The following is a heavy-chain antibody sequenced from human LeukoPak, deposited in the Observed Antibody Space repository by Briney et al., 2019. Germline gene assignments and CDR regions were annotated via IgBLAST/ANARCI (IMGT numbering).Heavy chain of an antibody. V-gene: IGHV3-23*01. CDR1: GFTFSNYA. D-gene: IGHD3-9*01. J-gene: IGHJ3*02. Sequence: GGSLRLSCAASGFTFSNYAMSWVRQAPGKGLEWVSALSGSGVSTYYADSVKGRLTISRDNSKNTLYLQMNSLRAEDTAVYYCAAPLRYFDWLSREGAFDIWGQGTVVTVSS. CDR3: AAPLRYFDWLSREGAFDI. CDR2: LSGSGVST.